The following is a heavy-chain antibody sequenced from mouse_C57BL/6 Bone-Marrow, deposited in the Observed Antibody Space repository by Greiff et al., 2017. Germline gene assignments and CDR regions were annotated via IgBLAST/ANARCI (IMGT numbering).Heavy chain of an antibody. D-gene: IGHD1-1*01. Sequence: VQLKESGAELVRPGASVKLSCTASGFNIKDDYMHWVKQRPEQGLEWIGWIDPENGDTEYASKFQGKVTITADTSSNTAYLQLSSLTSEDTAVYYCTTSTVPDYWGQGTTLTVSS. V-gene: IGHV14-4*01. J-gene: IGHJ2*01. CDR1: GFNIKDDY. CDR2: IDPENGDT. CDR3: TTSTVPDY.